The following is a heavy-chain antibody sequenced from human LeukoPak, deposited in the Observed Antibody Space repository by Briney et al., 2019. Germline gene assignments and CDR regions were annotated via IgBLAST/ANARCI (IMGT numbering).Heavy chain of an antibody. CDR3: ARDDSSGYYVFDY. CDR2: ISGSGGST. CDR1: GFTFSSYA. J-gene: IGHJ4*02. Sequence: GGSLRLSCAASGFTFSSYAMSWVRQAPGKGLEWVSAISGSGGSTYYADSVKGRFTISRDNAKNTLYLQMNSLRAEDTAVYYCARDDSSGYYVFDYWGQGTLVTVSS. V-gene: IGHV3-23*01. D-gene: IGHD3-22*01.